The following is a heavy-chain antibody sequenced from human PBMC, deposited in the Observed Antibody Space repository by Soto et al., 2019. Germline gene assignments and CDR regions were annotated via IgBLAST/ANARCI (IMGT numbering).Heavy chain of an antibody. Sequence: QVQLVQSGAEVKKPGASVKVSCKASGYTFTSYGISWVRQAPGQGLEWMGWISAYNGNTNYAQKLQGRVTMTTDTSTSRAYMELRSLRSDDTAVYYCARDGGGVVVAATRGAFDIWGQGTMVTVSS. J-gene: IGHJ3*02. CDR1: GYTFTSYG. CDR2: ISAYNGNT. CDR3: ARDGGGVVVAATRGAFDI. V-gene: IGHV1-18*01. D-gene: IGHD2-15*01.